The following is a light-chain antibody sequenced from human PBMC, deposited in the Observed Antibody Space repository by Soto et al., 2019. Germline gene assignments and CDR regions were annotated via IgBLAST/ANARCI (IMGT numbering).Light chain of an antibody. CDR2: GAF. V-gene: IGKV1-9*01. Sequence: DIRLTQSPSFLSASAGDRVTITCRASQDITKYLAWFQQKPGRAPKLLIYGAFTLQRGVPSRFSGRGSGTEFTLTLSSLQPEDFATYYCQQVDTYPMTFGGGTKVEIK. CDR1: QDITKY. CDR3: QQVDTYPMT. J-gene: IGKJ4*01.